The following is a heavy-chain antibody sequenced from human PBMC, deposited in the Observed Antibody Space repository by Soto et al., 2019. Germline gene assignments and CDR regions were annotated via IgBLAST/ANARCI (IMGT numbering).Heavy chain of an antibody. CDR2: VSYSGAT. Sequence: PSETLSLTCSVSGGSIGRYYWSWVRQAPGKGLEWIAYVSYSGATRYNPSLESRVTISVDTSKNQFSLKLSSVTAADTAVYYCARRRSTPTFFDVWGQGTMVTVSS. V-gene: IGHV4-59*01. CDR3: ARRRSTPTFFDV. J-gene: IGHJ3*01. CDR1: GGSIGRYY. D-gene: IGHD1-26*01.